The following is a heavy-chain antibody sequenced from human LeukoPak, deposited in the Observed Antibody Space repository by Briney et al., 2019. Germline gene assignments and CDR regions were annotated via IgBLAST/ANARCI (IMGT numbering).Heavy chain of an antibody. J-gene: IGHJ4*02. CDR2: MSPNSGHT. V-gene: IGHV1-8*01. D-gene: IGHD3-3*01. Sequence: ASVKVSCKTSGYSFSSYDLNWVRQATGQGLEWMGWMSPNSGHTGYAQKFQGRVTMTRNTSISTAYMELSSLRSEDTAVYYCARFRRYDFWSGYFYLDYWGQGTLVTVSS. CDR3: ARFRRYDFWSGYFYLDY. CDR1: GYSFSSYD.